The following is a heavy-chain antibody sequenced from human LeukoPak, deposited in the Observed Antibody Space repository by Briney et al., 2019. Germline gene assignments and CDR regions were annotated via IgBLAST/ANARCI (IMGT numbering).Heavy chain of an antibody. CDR2: IYHSGST. D-gene: IGHD3-10*01. Sequence: PETLSLTCAVSGDSISSSTWWSWVRQPPGKGLEWIGEIYHSGSTNYNPSLKSRVTISVDKSKNQFSLKLNSVTAADTAVYYCARDLYGSGTRFDYWGQGTLVTVSS. CDR3: ARDLYGSGTRFDY. V-gene: IGHV4-4*03. J-gene: IGHJ4*02. CDR1: GDSISSSTW.